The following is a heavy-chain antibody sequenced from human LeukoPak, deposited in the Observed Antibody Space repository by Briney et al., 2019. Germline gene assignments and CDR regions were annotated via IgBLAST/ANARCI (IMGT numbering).Heavy chain of an antibody. Sequence: GGSLRLSCAASGFTFSSYEMNWVRQAPGKGLEWVSYISSSGSTIYYADSVKGRFTISRDNAKNSLYLQMNSLRAEDTAVYYCARDDRPVGWFGEMPDAFDIWGQGTMVTVSS. CDR3: ARDDRPVGWFGEMPDAFDI. J-gene: IGHJ3*02. V-gene: IGHV3-48*03. D-gene: IGHD3-10*01. CDR1: GFTFSSYE. CDR2: ISSSGSTI.